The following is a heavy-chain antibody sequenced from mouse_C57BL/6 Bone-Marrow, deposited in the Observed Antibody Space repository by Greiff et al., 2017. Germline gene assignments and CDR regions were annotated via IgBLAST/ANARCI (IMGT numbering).Heavy chain of an antibody. CDR2: ISYDGSN. CDR1: VYSITSGYY. J-gene: IGHJ3*01. Sequence: VQLKESGPGLVKPSPSLSLTCSVTVYSITSGYYWNWIRQFPGNKLEWMGYISYDGSNNYNPSLKNRISITRDTSKNQFFLKLNSVTTEDTATYYCARNYGSSLWFAYWGQGTLVTVSA. CDR3: ARNYGSSLWFAY. D-gene: IGHD1-1*01. V-gene: IGHV3-6*01.